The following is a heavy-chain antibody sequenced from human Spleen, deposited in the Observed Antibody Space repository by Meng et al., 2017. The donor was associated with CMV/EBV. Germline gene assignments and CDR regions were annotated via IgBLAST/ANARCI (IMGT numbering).Heavy chain of an antibody. CDR3: ARDARDRSSSSRPHHYYAMDV. V-gene: IGHV1-69*04. J-gene: IGHJ6*02. CDR2: IIPILGIA. CDR1: GGTFSSYT. Sequence: SVKVSCKASGGTFSSYTISWVRQAPGQGLEWMGRIIPILGIANYAQKFQGRVTITADKSTGTAYMELSSLRSEDTALYYCARDARDRSSSSRPHHYYAMDVWGQGTTVTVSS. D-gene: IGHD2-2*01.